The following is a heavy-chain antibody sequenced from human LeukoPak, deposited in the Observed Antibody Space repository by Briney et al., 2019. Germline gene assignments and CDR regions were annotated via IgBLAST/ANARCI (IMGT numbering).Heavy chain of an antibody. CDR2: ISSSSSYI. D-gene: IGHD1-26*01. Sequence: TGGSLRLSCAASGFTFSSYSMNWVRQAPGKGLEWVSSISSSSSYIYYADSVKGRFTISRDNAKNSLYLQMNSLRAEDTAVYYCARDQDSYVWWGNYYFDYWGQGTLVTVSS. J-gene: IGHJ4*02. CDR3: ARDQDSYVWWGNYYFDY. V-gene: IGHV3-21*01. CDR1: GFTFSSYS.